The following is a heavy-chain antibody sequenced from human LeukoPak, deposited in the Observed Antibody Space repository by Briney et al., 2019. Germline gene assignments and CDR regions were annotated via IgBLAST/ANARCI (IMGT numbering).Heavy chain of an antibody. Sequence: GESLKISCKGSGYGFTSYWIGWVRQMPGKGLEWMGIIYPGDSDTRYSPSFQGQVTISADKSISTAYLQWSSLKASDTAMYYCARHTVVVPAAKGILATYYYYYGMDVWGQGTTVTVSS. V-gene: IGHV5-51*01. CDR1: GYGFTSYW. CDR2: IYPGDSDT. J-gene: IGHJ6*02. CDR3: ARHTVVVPAAKGILATYYYYYGMDV. D-gene: IGHD2-2*01.